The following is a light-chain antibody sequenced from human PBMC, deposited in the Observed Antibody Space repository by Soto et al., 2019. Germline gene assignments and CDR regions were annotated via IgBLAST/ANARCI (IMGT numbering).Light chain of an antibody. V-gene: IGLV6-57*04. Sequence: NFMLTQPHSVSESPGKTVTISCTRSSGSIASTYVQWYQQRPGSAPTTVIYEDNQRPSGVPDRFSGAIDSSSNSASLTISGLQTEDEADYYCQSYDGRTPVVVGGGTKLTVL. CDR2: EDN. CDR1: SGSIASTY. CDR3: QSYDGRTPVV. J-gene: IGLJ2*01.